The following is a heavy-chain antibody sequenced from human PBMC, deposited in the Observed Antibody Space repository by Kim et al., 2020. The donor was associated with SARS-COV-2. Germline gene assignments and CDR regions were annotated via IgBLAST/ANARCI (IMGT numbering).Heavy chain of an antibody. D-gene: IGHD3-10*01. CDR2: ISYDGSIK. V-gene: IGHV3-30*18. CDR3: AKSSDFFWFGQGFNAFD. Sequence: GGSLRLSCGASGFTFNNYAMHWVRQAPGKGLEWVAVISYDGSIKYYADSVKGQFTVSRDSSHNTLYLQMRNLRPEDTALYFCAKSSDFFWFGQGFNAFD. CDR1: GFTFNNYA. J-gene: IGHJ3*01.